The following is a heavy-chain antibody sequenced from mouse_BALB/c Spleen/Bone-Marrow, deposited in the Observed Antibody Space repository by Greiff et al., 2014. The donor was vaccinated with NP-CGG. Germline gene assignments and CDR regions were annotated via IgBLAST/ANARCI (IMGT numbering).Heavy chain of an antibody. Sequence: VQLQESGAELVKPGASVKLSCKAAGYTFTSNWVHWVKQRPGQGLEWIGETNPSNGRSNYNEKFKSKATLTVDKSSSTAYMQLSSLTSEDSAVYYCARSTGTAPYFYAMDYWGQGTSVTVSS. CDR2: TNPSNGRS. J-gene: IGHJ4*01. V-gene: IGHV1S81*02. CDR3: ARSTGTAPYFYAMDY. D-gene: IGHD4-1*02. CDR1: GYTFTSNW.